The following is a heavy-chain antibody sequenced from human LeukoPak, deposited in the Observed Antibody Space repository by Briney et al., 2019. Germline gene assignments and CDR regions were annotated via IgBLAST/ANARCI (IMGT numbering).Heavy chain of an antibody. CDR3: ARGYCSGGSCYYPYYYYGMDV. J-gene: IGHJ6*02. CDR1: GYTFTSYG. Sequence: ASVKVSCKASGYTFTSYGISWVRQAPGQGLEWMGWINPNSGGTNYAQKFQGRVTMTRDTSISTAYMELSRLRSDDTAVYYCARGYCSGGSCYYPYYYYGMDVWGQGTTVTVSS. D-gene: IGHD2-15*01. V-gene: IGHV1-2*02. CDR2: INPNSGGT.